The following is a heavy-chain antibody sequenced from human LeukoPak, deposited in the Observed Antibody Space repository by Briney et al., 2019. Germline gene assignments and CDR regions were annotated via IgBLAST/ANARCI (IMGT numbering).Heavy chain of an antibody. J-gene: IGHJ3*02. Sequence: PEGSLRLSCAASGFTFSSYGMHWVRQAPGKGLEWVAVISYDGSNKYYADSVKGRFTISRDNSKNTLYLQMNSLRAEDTAVYYCAKGISGWYDAFDIWGQGTMVTVSS. CDR2: ISYDGSNK. CDR1: GFTFSSYG. V-gene: IGHV3-30*18. D-gene: IGHD6-19*01. CDR3: AKGISGWYDAFDI.